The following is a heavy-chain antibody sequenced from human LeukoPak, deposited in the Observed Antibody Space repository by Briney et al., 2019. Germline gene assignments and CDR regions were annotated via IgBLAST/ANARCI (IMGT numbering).Heavy chain of an antibody. D-gene: IGHD5-18*01. CDR1: GFTSSNYW. Sequence: PGGSLRLSCAASGFTSSNYWMHWVRQAPGKGLVWVSRINSDGSSRNYADSVKGRFTISRDNAKNTLYLQMNSLRAEDTAVYYCASGVDTAMVYLGYWGQGTLVTVSS. CDR3: ASGVDTAMVYLGY. J-gene: IGHJ4*02. CDR2: INSDGSSR. V-gene: IGHV3-74*01.